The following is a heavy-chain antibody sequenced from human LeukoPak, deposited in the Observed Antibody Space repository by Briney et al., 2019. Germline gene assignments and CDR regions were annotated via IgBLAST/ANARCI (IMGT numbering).Heavy chain of an antibody. CDR1: GYTFTSYG. D-gene: IGHD3-3*01. V-gene: IGHV1-18*01. J-gene: IGHJ6*03. CDR2: ICAYDGNT. Sequence: VASVKVSCKASGYTFTSYGINWVRQAPGQGLEWMGCICAYDGNTNYAEKLQGRVSMTTDTSTSTAYMELRSLRSDDTAVYYCARDRDDSVYDFWSGHYKYYYYMDVWGKGTTVTVTS. CDR3: ARDRDDSVYDFWSGHYKYYYYMDV.